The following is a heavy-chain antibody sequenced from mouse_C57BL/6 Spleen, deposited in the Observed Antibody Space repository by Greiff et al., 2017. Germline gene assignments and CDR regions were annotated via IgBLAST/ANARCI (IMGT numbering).Heavy chain of an antibody. CDR1: GFTFSDYG. CDR3: ARGGVRRDAMDY. J-gene: IGHJ4*01. D-gene: IGHD2-14*01. Sequence: EVQLVESGGGLVKPGGSLKLSCAASGFTFSDYGMHWVRQAPEKGLEWVAYISSGSSTIYYADTVKGRVTLSRDNAKNTLCLQMTSLRSEDTAMYYCARGGVRRDAMDYWGQGTSVTVSS. V-gene: IGHV5-17*01. CDR2: ISSGSSTI.